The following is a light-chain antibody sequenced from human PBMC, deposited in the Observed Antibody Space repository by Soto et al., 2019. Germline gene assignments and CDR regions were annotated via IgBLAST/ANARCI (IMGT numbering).Light chain of an antibody. CDR3: QERSNWGGT. CDR1: QSVSSY. Sequence: EIVLTQSPATLSLSPGERATLSCRASQSVSSYLAWYQQKPGQAPRVLIYDASNRATGIPARFSGSGSGTDFTLTISSLEPEDFAVYYGQERSNWGGTFGQGTRLEIK. CDR2: DAS. J-gene: IGKJ5*01. V-gene: IGKV3-11*01.